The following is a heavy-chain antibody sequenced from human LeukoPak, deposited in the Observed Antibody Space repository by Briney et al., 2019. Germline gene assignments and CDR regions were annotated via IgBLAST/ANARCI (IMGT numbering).Heavy chain of an antibody. Sequence: PSETLSLTCTVFYGSFSGYYWSWIRQPPGKGLEWIGYIYYSGSTNYNPSLKSRVTISVDTSKNQFSLKLSSVTAADTAVYYCASGGGVTNWFDPWGQGTLVTVSS. D-gene: IGHD3-16*01. J-gene: IGHJ5*02. CDR1: YGSFSGYY. V-gene: IGHV4-59*01. CDR3: ASGGGVTNWFDP. CDR2: IYYSGST.